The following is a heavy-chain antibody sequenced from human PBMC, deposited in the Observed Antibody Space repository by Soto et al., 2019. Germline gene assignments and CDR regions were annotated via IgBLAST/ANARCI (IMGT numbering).Heavy chain of an antibody. D-gene: IGHD3-3*01. CDR2: IKEDGSEM. J-gene: IGHJ4*02. Sequence: PGGSLRLSCSASGFTFSWHWMSWVRQAPGKGLEWVANIKEDGSEMYYADSVKGRFTVSRDNAKNSLSLEMSNLGAEDSALYYCARVDFWSGFWGLDYWGQGTLVTVSS. V-gene: IGHV3-7*01. CDR1: GFTFSWHW. CDR3: ARVDFWSGFWGLDY.